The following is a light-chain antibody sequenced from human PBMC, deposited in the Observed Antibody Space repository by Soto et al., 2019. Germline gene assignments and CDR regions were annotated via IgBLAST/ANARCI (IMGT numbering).Light chain of an antibody. CDR1: QSINNW. CDR3: QQSYSTPT. Sequence: DIQMTQSPSTLSASVGDRVTITCRASQSINNWLAWYQQKPGKAPKLLIHDASSLQSGVPSRFSGSGSGTDFILTISSLQPEDFATYYCQQSYSTPTFGGGTKVDIK. J-gene: IGKJ4*01. CDR2: DAS. V-gene: IGKV1-39*01.